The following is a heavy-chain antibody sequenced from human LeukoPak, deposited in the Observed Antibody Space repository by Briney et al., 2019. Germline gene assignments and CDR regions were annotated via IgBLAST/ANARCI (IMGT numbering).Heavy chain of an antibody. Sequence: ASVKVSCKASGYTLIGHYMHWVRQAPGQGLEWMGWINPNSGNTNYAQKLQGRVTMTTDTSTSTAYMELRSLRSDDTAVYYCARYPDYYDSSGSYNWFDPWGQGTLVTVSS. CDR1: GYTLIGHY. V-gene: IGHV1-18*04. CDR2: INPNSGNT. J-gene: IGHJ5*02. CDR3: ARYPDYYDSSGSYNWFDP. D-gene: IGHD3-22*01.